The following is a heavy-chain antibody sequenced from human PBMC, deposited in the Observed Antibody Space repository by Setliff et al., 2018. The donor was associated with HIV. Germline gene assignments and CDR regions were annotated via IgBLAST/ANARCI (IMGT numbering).Heavy chain of an antibody. CDR2: IYYSGST. J-gene: IGHJ2*01. CDR1: GGSISSDSYY. V-gene: IGHV4-39*07. Sequence: ASETLSLTCDVSGGSISSDSYYWAWIRRPPGKGLEWIGTIYYSGSTHYNPSLKSRLTISVDMSKNQLSLKLSSVTAADTAVYYCLLWTGYYTYWFFDLWGRGALVTVSS. CDR3: LLWTGYYTYWFFDL. D-gene: IGHD3-3*01.